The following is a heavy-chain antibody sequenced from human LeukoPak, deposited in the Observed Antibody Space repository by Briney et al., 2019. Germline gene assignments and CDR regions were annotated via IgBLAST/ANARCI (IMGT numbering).Heavy chain of an antibody. CDR2: IYSGGST. CDR3: ARDRRETYGSGSYYDY. J-gene: IGHJ4*02. Sequence: PGGSLRLSCAASGFIVSSNYMSWVRQAPGKGLEWVSVIYSGGSTYYADSVKGRFTISRHNSKNTLYLQMNSLRAEDTAVYYCARDRRETYGSGSYYDYWGQGTLVTVSS. D-gene: IGHD3-10*01. V-gene: IGHV3-53*04. CDR1: GFIVSSNY.